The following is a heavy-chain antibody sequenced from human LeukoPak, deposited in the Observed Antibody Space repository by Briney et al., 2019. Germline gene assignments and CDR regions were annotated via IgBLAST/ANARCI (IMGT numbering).Heavy chain of an antibody. J-gene: IGHJ4*02. V-gene: IGHV4-39*07. CDR1: GDSISSGSDF. Sequence: SETLSLTCPVSGDSISSGSDFWGWIRQPPGKGLEWIGCIYYGGITNDTPSLKRRVTISVDTSKNQLSLKVRSVTAAETAVYYCARLSRSVWSGVQDFWGQGTLVTVSS. CDR3: ARLSRSVWSGVQDF. CDR2: IYYGGIT. D-gene: IGHD3-3*01.